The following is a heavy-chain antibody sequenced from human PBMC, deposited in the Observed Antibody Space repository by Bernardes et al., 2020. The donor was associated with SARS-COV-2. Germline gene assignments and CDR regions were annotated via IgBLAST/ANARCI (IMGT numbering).Heavy chain of an antibody. CDR3: ARVVSGPHVGADAFAV. CDR1: GFTFSNYA. D-gene: IGHD2-21*02. CDR2: VNSAGTT. V-gene: IGHV3-23*01. Sequence: GSLRLSCAASGFTFSNYAMSWFRQTPGTGLEWISAVNSAGTTSYADSVRGRFTAARDNSKNTLYLQMSSLRSEDTAVYYCARVVSGPHVGADAFAVWGRGTTVTGSS. J-gene: IGHJ3*01.